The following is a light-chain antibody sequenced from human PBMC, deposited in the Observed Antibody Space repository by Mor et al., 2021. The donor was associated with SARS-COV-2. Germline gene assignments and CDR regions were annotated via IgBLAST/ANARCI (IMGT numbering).Light chain of an antibody. CDR1: DIGGYNY. V-gene: IGLV2-14*03. CDR3: SSYRNDDIVRV. J-gene: IGLJ1*01. CDR2: NVD. Sequence: DIGGYNYVSWYQHHPDPAPRLIIFNVDHRPSGVSSRFTGSQSGNTASLTISGLQAEDEAEYYCSSYRNDDIVRVFGTG.